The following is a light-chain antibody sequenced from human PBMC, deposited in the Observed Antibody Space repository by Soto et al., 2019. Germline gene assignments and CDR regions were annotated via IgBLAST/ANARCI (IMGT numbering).Light chain of an antibody. J-gene: IGKJ4*01. CDR3: QQNNKWPPVT. Sequence: EVVMTQSPATVSVSPGEGVTLSCRASQTISNDLAWYQQKPGQAPRLLIYCASTRATGVPARFSGVGSGTEFTLIISSLQSEDFAFYYCQQNNKWPPVTFGGGTKVEIK. CDR2: CAS. CDR1: QTISND. V-gene: IGKV3-15*01.